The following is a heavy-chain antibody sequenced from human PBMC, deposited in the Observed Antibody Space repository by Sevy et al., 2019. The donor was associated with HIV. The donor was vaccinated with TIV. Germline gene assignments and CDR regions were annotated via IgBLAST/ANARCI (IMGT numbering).Heavy chain of an antibody. CDR2: LIPIFGTA. CDR1: GGTFSSYA. Sequence: ASVKVSCKASGGTFSSYAISWVRQAPGQGLEWMGGLIPIFGTANYAQKFQGRVTITADESTSTAYMELSSLRSEDTAVYYCARGGGIAQHYYYYYMDVWGKWTTVTVSS. CDR3: ARGGGIAQHYYYYYMDV. J-gene: IGHJ6*03. V-gene: IGHV1-69*13. D-gene: IGHD6-13*01.